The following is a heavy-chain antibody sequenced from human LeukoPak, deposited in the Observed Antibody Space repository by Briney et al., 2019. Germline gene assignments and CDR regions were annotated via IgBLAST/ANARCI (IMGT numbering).Heavy chain of an antibody. CDR2: ISGSGRSS. CDR3: AKTGSSSWGYFDY. CDR1: GFAFSTYA. V-gene: IGHV3-23*01. J-gene: IGHJ4*02. D-gene: IGHD6-13*01. Sequence: GGSLRLFCAASGFAFSTYAMNWVRQAPGKGLEWVSSISGSGRSSYYADSVKGRASISRDNSKNTMYLQMNSLRAEDTAVYYCAKTGSSSWGYFDYWGQGTLVTVSS.